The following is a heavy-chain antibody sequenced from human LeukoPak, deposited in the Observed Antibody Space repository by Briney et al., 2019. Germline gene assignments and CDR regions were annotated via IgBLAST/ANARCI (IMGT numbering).Heavy chain of an antibody. CDR1: GFTFSDYY. J-gene: IGHJ6*03. V-gene: IGHV3-20*01. Sequence: PGGSLRLSCAASGFTFSDYYMSWIRQAPGKGLEWVSGINWNGGSTGYADSVKGRFTISRDNAKNSLYLQMNSLRAEDTALYHCARTVNDFYYYYYMDVWGKGTTVTVSS. D-gene: IGHD4-11*01. CDR3: ARTVNDFYYYYYMDV. CDR2: INWNGGST.